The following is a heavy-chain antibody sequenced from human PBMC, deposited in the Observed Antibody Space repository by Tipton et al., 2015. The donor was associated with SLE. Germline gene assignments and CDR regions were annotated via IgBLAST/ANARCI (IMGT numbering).Heavy chain of an antibody. CDR3: ARVGRLHLGELSPPFDY. CDR1: GDSISSGGYY. V-gene: IGHV4-31*03. J-gene: IGHJ4*02. CDR2: IYYSGYT. Sequence: TLSLTCTVSGDSISSGGYYWSWIRHLPGKGLEWIGYIYYSGYTYYSPSLESRVTISVDTSKNQFSLRLSSVTTADTAVYYCARVGRLHLGELSPPFDYWGQGTLVTVSS. D-gene: IGHD3-16*02.